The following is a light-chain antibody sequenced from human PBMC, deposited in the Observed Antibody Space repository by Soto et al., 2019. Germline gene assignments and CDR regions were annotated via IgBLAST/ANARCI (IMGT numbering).Light chain of an antibody. CDR3: MQITQLPYT. J-gene: IGKJ2*01. CDR2: EVS. V-gene: IGKV2D-29*01. CDR1: QSLLHSDGKTY. Sequence: DIVMTQSPLSLSVTPGQPASISCSQSLLHSDGKTYLNWYVQKPGQPPQLLIYEVSNRFSGVPDRFSGSGSGTDFTRKISRVEAEDVGVYYCMQITQLPYTFGQGTKLEIK.